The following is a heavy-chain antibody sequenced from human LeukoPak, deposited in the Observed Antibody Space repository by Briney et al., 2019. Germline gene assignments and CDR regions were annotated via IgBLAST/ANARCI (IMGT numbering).Heavy chain of an antibody. Sequence: SETLSLTCTVSGGSISSYYWSWIRQPAGKGLEWIGRIYTSGSTNYNPSLKSRVTISVDTSKNQFSLKLSSVTAADTAVYYCARHRCSGGSCYPMNWFGPWGQGTLVTVSS. CDR3: ARHRCSGGSCYPMNWFGP. CDR1: GGSISSYY. D-gene: IGHD2-15*01. CDR2: IYTSGST. J-gene: IGHJ5*02. V-gene: IGHV4-4*07.